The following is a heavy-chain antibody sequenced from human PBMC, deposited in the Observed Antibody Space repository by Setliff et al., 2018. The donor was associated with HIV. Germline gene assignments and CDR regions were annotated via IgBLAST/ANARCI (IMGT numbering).Heavy chain of an antibody. CDR3: AKHTSPAFKAFDY. CDR2: IDYSGST. CDR1: GGSISSSSYY. Sequence: SETLSLTCTVSGGSISSSSYYWGWIRQPPGKGLEWIGSIDYSGSTNYNASLKSRLTMSIDTSKSQFSLKLSSVTAADTAIYYCAKHTSPAFKAFDYWGQGTLVTVSS. J-gene: IGHJ4*02. V-gene: IGHV4-39*01.